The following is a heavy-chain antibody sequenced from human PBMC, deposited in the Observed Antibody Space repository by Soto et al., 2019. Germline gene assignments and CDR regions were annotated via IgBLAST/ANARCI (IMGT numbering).Heavy chain of an antibody. CDR1: GFSLRDYG. CDR3: ARDPTGGYFHYDY. D-gene: IGHD1-26*01. J-gene: IGHJ4*02. CDR2: VSDDGSEQ. Sequence: LRLSCAASGFSLRDYGMHWVRQAPGKGLEYVAAVSDDGSEQYYADSVRGRFTISRDNSKNTVYLQLDSLTTGDTAVYYCARDPTGGYFHYDYWGQGALVTVSS. V-gene: IGHV3-30*17.